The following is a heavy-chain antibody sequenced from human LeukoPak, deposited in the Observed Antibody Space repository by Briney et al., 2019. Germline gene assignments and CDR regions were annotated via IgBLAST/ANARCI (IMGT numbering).Heavy chain of an antibody. CDR3: ARDSYWLGGTIGAFDI. Sequence: GGSLRLSCAASGFSFSSSTMNWVRQAPGRGLEWVSSISSSGSSIYYADSAKGRFTISRDNAKNSLYLQINSLRAEDTAVYYCARDSYWLGGTIGAFDIWGQGTMVTVSS. CDR2: ISSSGSSI. V-gene: IGHV3-21*01. D-gene: IGHD3-10*01. CDR1: GFSFSSST. J-gene: IGHJ3*02.